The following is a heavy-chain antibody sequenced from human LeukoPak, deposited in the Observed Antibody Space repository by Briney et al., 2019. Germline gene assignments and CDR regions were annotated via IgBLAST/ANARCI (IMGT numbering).Heavy chain of an antibody. V-gene: IGHV1-69*05. CDR3: ARGVGASPVDY. Sequence: SVKVSCKASGGTFSSYAISWVRQAPGQGLEWMGGIIPIFGTANYAQKFQGRVTMTRDTSISTAYMELSRLRSDDTAVYYCARGVGASPVDYWGQGTLVTVSS. D-gene: IGHD1-26*01. CDR1: GGTFSSYA. CDR2: IIPIFGTA. J-gene: IGHJ4*02.